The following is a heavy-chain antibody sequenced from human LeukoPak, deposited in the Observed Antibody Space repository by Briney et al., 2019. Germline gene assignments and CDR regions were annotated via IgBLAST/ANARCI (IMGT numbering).Heavy chain of an antibody. Sequence: GGSLRLSCAASGFTFSSYWMTWVRQAPGKGLEWVSAISGSGGSTYYADSVKGRFTISRDNSKNTLYLQMNSLRAEDTAVYYCAKWVGKTPDYWGQGTLVTVSS. D-gene: IGHD3-10*01. J-gene: IGHJ4*02. V-gene: IGHV3-23*01. CDR1: GFTFSSYW. CDR3: AKWVGKTPDY. CDR2: ISGSGGST.